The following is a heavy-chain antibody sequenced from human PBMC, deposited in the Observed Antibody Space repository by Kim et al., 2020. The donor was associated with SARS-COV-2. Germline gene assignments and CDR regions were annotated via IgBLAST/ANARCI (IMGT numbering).Heavy chain of an antibody. Sequence: GGSLRLSCAASGFTFSSYAMSWVRQAPGKGLEWVSVIYSGGSSTYYADSVKGRFTISRDNSKNTLYLQMNSLRAEDTAVYYCARHSSSRFEDWFDPWGQGTLVTVSS. V-gene: IGHV3-23*03. J-gene: IGHJ5*02. CDR2: IYSGGSST. D-gene: IGHD6-6*01. CDR3: ARHSSSRFEDWFDP. CDR1: GFTFSSYA.